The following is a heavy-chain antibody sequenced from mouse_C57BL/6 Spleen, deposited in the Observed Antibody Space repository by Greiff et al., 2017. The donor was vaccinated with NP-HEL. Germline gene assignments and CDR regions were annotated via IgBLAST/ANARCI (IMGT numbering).Heavy chain of an antibody. V-gene: IGHV14-4*01. Sequence: VQLQQSGAQLARPGASVKLSCTASGFNIKDDYMHWVKQRPEQGLEWIGWIYPENGDTEYASKFQGKATITADTSSNTAYLQLSSLTSEDTAVYYCTITRGYWGQGTTLTVSS. CDR1: GFNIKDDY. CDR2: IYPENGDT. CDR3: TITRGY. J-gene: IGHJ2*01.